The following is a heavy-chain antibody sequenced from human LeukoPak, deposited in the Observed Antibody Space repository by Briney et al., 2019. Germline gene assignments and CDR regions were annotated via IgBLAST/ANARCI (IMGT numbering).Heavy chain of an antibody. D-gene: IGHD6-13*01. CDR3: ARDKQLVEGHYYYYYYMDV. V-gene: IGHV3-11*04. J-gene: IGHJ6*03. CDR2: ISSSGSTI. CDR1: GFTFSDYY. Sequence: GGSLRLSCAASGFTFSDYYMSWIRQAPGKGLEWVSYISSSGSTIYYADSVKGRFTISRDNAKNSLYLQMNSLRAEDTAVYYCARDKQLVEGHYYYYYYMDVWGKGTTVTVSS.